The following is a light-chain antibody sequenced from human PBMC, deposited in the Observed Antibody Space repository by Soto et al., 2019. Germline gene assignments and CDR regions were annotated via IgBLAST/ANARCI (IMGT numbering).Light chain of an antibody. J-gene: IGKJ1*01. CDR1: QGINSF. CDR2: TAS. V-gene: IGKV1-39*01. CDR3: QQNYSATWT. Sequence: IQLTQSPSSLSASVGERVTITGRASQGINSFLAWYQQKPGKAPKLLIYTASTLQSGVPSRFSGSGSETDFTLTISSLQPEDFATYSCQQNYSATWTFGQGTTGDIK.